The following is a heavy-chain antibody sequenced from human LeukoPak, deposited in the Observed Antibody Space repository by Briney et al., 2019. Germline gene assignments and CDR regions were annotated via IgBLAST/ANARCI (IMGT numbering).Heavy chain of an antibody. CDR2: IYYSGST. J-gene: IGHJ6*02. V-gene: IGHV4-59*01. CDR3: ARAGYCSSTSCQWVPLV. Sequence: PSETLSLTCTVSGASIKNYYWIWIRQSPGKGLEWIGYIYYSGSTNYNPSLKSRVTISVDTSKNQFSLKLNSVTAADTAVYYCARAGYCSSTSCQWVPLVWGQGTTVTVSS. D-gene: IGHD2-2*03. CDR1: GASIKNYY.